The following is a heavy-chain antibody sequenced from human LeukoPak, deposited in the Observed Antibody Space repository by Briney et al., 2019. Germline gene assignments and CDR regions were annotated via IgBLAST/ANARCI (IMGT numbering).Heavy chain of an antibody. CDR2: ISGDGGST. CDR3: AKDSSGYDSSSWFDP. V-gene: IGHV3-43*02. D-gene: IGHD5-12*01. Sequence: GGSLRLSCAASGFTFDDYAMHWVRQAPGKGLEWVSLISGDGGSTYYADSVKGRFTISRDNSKNSLYLQMNSLRTEDTALYYCAKDSSGYDSSSWFDPWGQGTLVTVST. J-gene: IGHJ5*02. CDR1: GFTFDDYA.